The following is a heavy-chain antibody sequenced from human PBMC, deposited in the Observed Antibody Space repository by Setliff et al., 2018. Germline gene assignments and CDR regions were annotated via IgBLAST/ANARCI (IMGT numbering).Heavy chain of an antibody. J-gene: IGHJ5*02. CDR2: ISGSGDGDKT. V-gene: IGHV3-23*01. Sequence: GGSLRLSCAASGFSFSNYAMSWVRQTPRKGLEWVSAISGSGDGDKTHYADSAKGRFTISRDNSKHTVYLQMDSLRAEDTAVYYCARVGVTTWGQSWFDPWGQGTLVTSPQ. D-gene: IGHD3-3*01. CDR1: GFSFSNYA. CDR3: ARVGVTTWGQSWFDP.